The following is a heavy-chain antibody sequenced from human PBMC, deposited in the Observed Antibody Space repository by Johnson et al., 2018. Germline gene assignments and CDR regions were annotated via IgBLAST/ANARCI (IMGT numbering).Heavy chain of an antibody. D-gene: IGHD1-1*01. J-gene: IGHJ6*03. CDR2: ISSSGSTV. V-gene: IGHV3-11*04. Sequence: QVQLVESGGGLVKPGGSLRLSCAASGFTFSDYYMNWIRQAPGKGLEWVSYISSSGSTVYYADSVKGRFTISRDNAKNSLYLQMNSLRVEDTAVYYCARENRYGTGYYMDVWGKGTTVTVSS. CDR3: ARENRYGTGYYMDV. CDR1: GFTFSDYY.